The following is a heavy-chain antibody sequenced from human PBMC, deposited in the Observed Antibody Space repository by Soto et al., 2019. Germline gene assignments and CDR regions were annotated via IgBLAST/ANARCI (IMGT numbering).Heavy chain of an antibody. D-gene: IGHD6-6*01. V-gene: IGHV3-53*04. CDR3: ARPTAVAARPVYSETSYYYYYYMDV. CDR1: GFTVSSNY. CDR2: IYSGGST. J-gene: IGHJ6*03. Sequence: GGSLRLSCAASGFTVSSNYMSWVRQAPGKGLEWVSVIYSGGSTYYADSVKGRFTISRHNSKNTLYLQMNSLRAEDTAVYYCARPTAVAARPVYSETSYYYYYYMDVWGKGTTVTVSS.